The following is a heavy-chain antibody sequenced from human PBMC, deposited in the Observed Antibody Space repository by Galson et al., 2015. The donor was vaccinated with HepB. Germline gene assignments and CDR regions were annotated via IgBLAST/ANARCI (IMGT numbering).Heavy chain of an antibody. J-gene: IGHJ4*02. D-gene: IGHD3-10*01. CDR1: GFTFSSYA. CDR3: ARDKEGSGDY. Sequence: SLRLSCAASGFTFSSYAMHWVRQAPGKGLEWVAVISYDGSNKYYADSVKGRFTISRDNSKNTLYLQMNSLRAEDTAVYYCARDKEGSGDYWGQGTLVTVSS. CDR2: ISYDGSNK. V-gene: IGHV3-30*04.